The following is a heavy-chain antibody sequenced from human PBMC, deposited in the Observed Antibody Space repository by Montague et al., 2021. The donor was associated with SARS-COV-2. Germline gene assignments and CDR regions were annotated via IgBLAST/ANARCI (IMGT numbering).Heavy chain of an antibody. CDR2: IYHTGST. J-gene: IGHJ4*02. CDR1: GDSITGSDNW. Sequence: SETLSLTCVVSGDSITGSDNWWSWVRQPPGKGLEWLGEIYHTGSTNFNPSLTSRVTISIDESKNQFSLKLRSVTAADTAVYYCVANGYYSLDFWGQGTLVTVSS. CDR3: VANGYYSLDF. V-gene: IGHV4-4*02. D-gene: IGHD3-22*01.